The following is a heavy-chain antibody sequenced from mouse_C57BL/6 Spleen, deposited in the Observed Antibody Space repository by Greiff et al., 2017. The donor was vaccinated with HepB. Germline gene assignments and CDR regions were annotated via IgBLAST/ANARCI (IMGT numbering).Heavy chain of an antibody. D-gene: IGHD2-3*01. Sequence: QVQLKQPGAELVRPGSSVKLSCKASGYTFTSYWMHWVKQRPIQGLEWIGNIDPSDSETHYNQKFKDKATLTVDKSSSTAYMQLSSVTSEDSAVYYCATLYDPFAYWGQGTLVTVSA. CDR1: GYTFTSYW. V-gene: IGHV1-52*01. CDR3: ATLYDPFAY. CDR2: IDPSDSET. J-gene: IGHJ3*01.